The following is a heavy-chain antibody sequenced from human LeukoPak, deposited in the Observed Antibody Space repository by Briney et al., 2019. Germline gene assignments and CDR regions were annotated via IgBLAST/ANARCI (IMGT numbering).Heavy chain of an antibody. J-gene: IGHJ4*02. CDR2: VYYSGNV. V-gene: IGHV4-59*12. CDR1: GGSISSFY. D-gene: IGHD4-23*01. Sequence: PSETLSLTCSVSGGSISSFYWSWIRQPPGKGLEWIAYVYYSGNVNYNPSLKSRVTILADASKNQFSLRLNSVTAADTAVYYCARDRYGGNGATDYWGQGTLVTVSS. CDR3: ARDRYGGNGATDY.